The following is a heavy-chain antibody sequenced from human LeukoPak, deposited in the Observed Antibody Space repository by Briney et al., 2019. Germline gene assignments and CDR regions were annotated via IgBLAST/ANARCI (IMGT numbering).Heavy chain of an antibody. CDR3: SVGTFGGVIGIFDY. J-gene: IGHJ4*02. CDR2: ITYSGST. D-gene: IGHD3-16*02. CDR1: GGSITSNSYY. V-gene: IGHV4-39*07. Sequence: SETLSLTCTVSGGSITSNSYYWGWIRQPPGKGLEWIGSITYSGSTYYNPSLKRRVTISIDTSKNQFSLKLSSVTAADTAVYYCSVGTFGGVIGIFDYWGQGTLVTVSS.